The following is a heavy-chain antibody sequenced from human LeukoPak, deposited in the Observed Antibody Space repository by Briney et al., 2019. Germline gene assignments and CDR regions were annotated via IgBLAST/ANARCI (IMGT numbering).Heavy chain of an antibody. D-gene: IGHD3-9*01. Sequence: PGGSLRLSCAASGFTVSSNYMSWVRQAPGKGLEWVSVIYSGGSTYYADSVKGRFTISRDNSKNTLYLQMNSLRAEDTAVYYCARLYYDISTGYYRDYYYYYMDVWGKGTTVTVSS. J-gene: IGHJ6*03. CDR2: IYSGGST. CDR1: GFTVSSNY. CDR3: ARLYYDISTGYYRDYYYYYMDV. V-gene: IGHV3-53*01.